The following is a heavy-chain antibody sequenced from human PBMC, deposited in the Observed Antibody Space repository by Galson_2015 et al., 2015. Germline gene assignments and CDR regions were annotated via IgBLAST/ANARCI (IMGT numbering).Heavy chain of an antibody. D-gene: IGHD4-17*01. CDR2: IIPIFGAA. CDR3: ARPVITANDAFDI. Sequence: SCKASGGTFSSYSISWVRQVPGQGLEWMGGIIPIFGAANYAQKFQGRVTITADESTSTIYMELSSLRSDDTAIYYCARPVITANDAFDIWGQGTMVTVSS. V-gene: IGHV1-69*01. CDR1: GGTFSSYS. J-gene: IGHJ3*02.